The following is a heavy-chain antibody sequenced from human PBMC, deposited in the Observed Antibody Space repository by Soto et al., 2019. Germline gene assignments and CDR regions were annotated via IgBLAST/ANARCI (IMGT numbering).Heavy chain of an antibody. Sequence: QVQLQQWGEGLLKPSETLSLTCAVYGGSFSRYYWSWIRQPPGKGLEWIGEINHSGSTNYNPSLKSRVTISVDTSKNHFSLKLRSVTAADTAVYYCARGLVTYYYESSGYSRRLYFDYWGQGTLVTVSS. D-gene: IGHD3-22*01. V-gene: IGHV4-34*01. CDR3: ARGLVTYYYESSGYSRRLYFDY. J-gene: IGHJ4*02. CDR2: INHSGST. CDR1: GGSFSRYY.